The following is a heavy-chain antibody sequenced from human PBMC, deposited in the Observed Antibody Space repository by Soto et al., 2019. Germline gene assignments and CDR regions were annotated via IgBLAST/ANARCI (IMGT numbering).Heavy chain of an antibody. CDR1: GYSFTSYA. V-gene: IGHV1-3*01. J-gene: IGHJ3*01. CDR3: ARAIVLYDFLRGQRNSFDF. D-gene: IGHD3-3*01. Sequence: ASVKVSCKASGYSFTSYAMHWVRQAPGQRLEWMGWINGDNGDTKYSQKLQGRVTMTTDTSASTAYMELSSLRSEDTAVYYCARAIVLYDFLRGQRNSFDFRGPGTMVTV. CDR2: INGDNGDT.